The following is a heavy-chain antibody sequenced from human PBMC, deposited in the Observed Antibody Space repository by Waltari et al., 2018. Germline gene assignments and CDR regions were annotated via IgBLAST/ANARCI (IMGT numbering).Heavy chain of an antibody. Sequence: QLQLQESGPGLVKPSATLSLTCTVSGGSISSSSYYWGWIRQPPGKGLEWIGSIYYSGSTYYNPSLKSRVTISVDTSKNQFSLKLSSVTAADTAVYYCARLPFGAKGHRGVEDYWGQGTLVTVSS. D-gene: IGHD3-10*01. J-gene: IGHJ4*02. V-gene: IGHV4-39*01. CDR1: GGSISSSSYY. CDR2: IYYSGST. CDR3: ARLPFGAKGHRGVEDY.